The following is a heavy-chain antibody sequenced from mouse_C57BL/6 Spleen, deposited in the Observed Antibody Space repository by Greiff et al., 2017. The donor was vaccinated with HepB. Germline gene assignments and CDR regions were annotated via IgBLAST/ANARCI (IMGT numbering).Heavy chain of an antibody. CDR3: ARRGNWYFDV. V-gene: IGHV1-52*01. J-gene: IGHJ1*03. CDR1: GYTFTSYW. CDR2: IDPSDSET. Sequence: QVQLKESGAELVRPGSSVKLSCKASGYTFTSYWMHWVKQRPIQGLEWIGNIDPSDSETHYNQKFKDKATLTVDKSSSTAYMQLSSLTSEDSAVYYCARRGNWYFDVWGTGTTVTVSS.